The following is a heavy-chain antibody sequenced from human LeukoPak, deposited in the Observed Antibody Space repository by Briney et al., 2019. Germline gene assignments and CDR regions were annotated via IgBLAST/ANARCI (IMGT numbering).Heavy chain of an antibody. V-gene: IGHV3-30-3*01. CDR2: ISYDGSNK. Sequence: GGSLRLSCAASGFTFSSYAMHWVRQAPGKGLEWVAVISYDGSNKYYADSVKGQFTISRDNSKNTLYLQMNSLRAEDTAVYYCARDQGSSYGYDAWGQGTLVTVSS. CDR1: GFTFSSYA. CDR3: ARDQGSSYGYDA. D-gene: IGHD5-18*01. J-gene: IGHJ5*02.